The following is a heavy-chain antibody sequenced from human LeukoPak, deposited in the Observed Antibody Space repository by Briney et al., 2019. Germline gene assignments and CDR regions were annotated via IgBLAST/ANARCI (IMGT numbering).Heavy chain of an antibody. CDR1: GYTFTSYY. D-gene: IGHD3-10*01. CDR3: AIVSGTYGSGTYFDY. V-gene: IGHV1-46*01. CDR2: INPSGGST. J-gene: IGHJ4*02. Sequence: ASVKVTCKASGYTFTSYYMHWVRQAPGQGLEWMGIINPSGGSTSNAQKFQGRVTMTRDTSTSTVYMELSSLRYEDTAVYCCAIVSGTYGSGTYFDYWGQGTLVTVSS.